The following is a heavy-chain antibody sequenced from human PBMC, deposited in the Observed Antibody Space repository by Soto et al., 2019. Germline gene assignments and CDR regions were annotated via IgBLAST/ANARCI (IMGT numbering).Heavy chain of an antibody. CDR1: GGSFSGYY. Sequence: SETLSLTCAVYGGSFSGYYWSWIRQPPGKGLEWIGEINHSGSTNYNPSLKSRVTISVDTSKNQFSLKLSSVTAADTAVYYCARFSRGYSYGPTKHPFDYWGQGTLVTVSS. V-gene: IGHV4-34*01. J-gene: IGHJ4*02. D-gene: IGHD5-18*01. CDR2: INHSGST. CDR3: ARFSRGYSYGPTKHPFDY.